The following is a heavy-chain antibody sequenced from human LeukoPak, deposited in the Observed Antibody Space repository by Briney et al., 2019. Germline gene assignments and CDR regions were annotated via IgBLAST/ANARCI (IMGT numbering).Heavy chain of an antibody. CDR2: IIPIFGTA. CDR3: ASSYSSSSGPYYYYYMDV. D-gene: IGHD6-6*01. J-gene: IGHJ6*03. V-gene: IGHV1-69*05. Sequence: GSSVKVSCKASGGTFSSYAISWVRQAPGQGLEWMGGIIPIFGTANYAQKFQGRVTITTDESTSIAYMELSSLRSEDTAVYYCASSYSSSSGPYYYYYMDVWGKGTTVTVSS. CDR1: GGTFSSYA.